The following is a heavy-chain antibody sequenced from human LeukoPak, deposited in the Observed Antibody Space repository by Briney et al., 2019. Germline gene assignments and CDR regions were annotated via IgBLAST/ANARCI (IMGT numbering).Heavy chain of an antibody. CDR2: ISGSGGRI. Sequence: GGSLRLSCAASGFTFSSYAINWVRQAPGKGLEWVSSISGSGGRIYYADSVKGRFTISRDNSKNSLYLQMTSLRAEDTAVYYCAKDRLRYCTGGNCYSPVDYWGQGTLVTVSS. CDR3: AKDRLRYCTGGNCYSPVDY. D-gene: IGHD2-15*01. CDR1: GFTFSSYA. V-gene: IGHV3-23*01. J-gene: IGHJ4*01.